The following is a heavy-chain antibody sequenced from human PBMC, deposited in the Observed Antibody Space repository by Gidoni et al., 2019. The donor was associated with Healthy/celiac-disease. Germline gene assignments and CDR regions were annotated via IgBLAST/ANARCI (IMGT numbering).Heavy chain of an antibody. CDR3: ARGSRWYSSGWPYDY. CDR1: GYTFTSYD. J-gene: IGHJ4*02. V-gene: IGHV1-8*01. D-gene: IGHD6-19*01. CDR2: MNPKSGNT. Sequence: QVQLVQSGPEVKKPGASVKVSCKASGYTFTSYDINGVRQATGQGREWMGWMNPKSGNTGYAQKFQGRVTMTRNTSISTAYMELSSLRSEDTAVYYCARGSRWYSSGWPYDYWGQGTLVTVSS.